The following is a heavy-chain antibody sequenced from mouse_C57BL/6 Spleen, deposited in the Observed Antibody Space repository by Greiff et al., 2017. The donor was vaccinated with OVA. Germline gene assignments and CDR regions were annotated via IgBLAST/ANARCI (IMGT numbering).Heavy chain of an antibody. CDR1: GYSITSGYY. J-gene: IGHJ3*01. CDR2: ISYDGSN. CDR3: AREGDSNWFAY. D-gene: IGHD2-5*01. V-gene: IGHV3-6*01. Sequence: VQLQQSGPGLVKPSQSLSLTCSVTGYSITSGYYWNWIRQFPGNKLEWMGYISYDGSNNYNPSLKNRISITRDTSKNQFFLKLNSVTTEDTATYYCAREGDSNWFAYWGQGTLVTVSA.